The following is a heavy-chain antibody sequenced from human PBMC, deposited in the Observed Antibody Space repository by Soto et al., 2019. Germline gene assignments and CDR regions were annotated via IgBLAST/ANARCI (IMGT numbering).Heavy chain of an antibody. V-gene: IGHV3-23*01. CDR1: GFTFSNYA. CDR3: VKSLAVAGL. D-gene: IGHD6-19*01. Sequence: GGSLRLSCAASGFTFSNYAMSWVRQAPGKGLEWVSAISASSSNTYYADSVKGRFTISRDNSKNTLYLQVNSLRAEDTAVYYCVKSLAVAGLWGQGALVTVSS. J-gene: IGHJ4*02. CDR2: ISASSSNT.